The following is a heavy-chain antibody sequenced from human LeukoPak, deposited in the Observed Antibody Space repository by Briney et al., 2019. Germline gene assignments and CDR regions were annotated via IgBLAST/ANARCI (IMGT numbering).Heavy chain of an antibody. CDR3: ARTGMGGNVWIDS. CDR1: GYTFTNYD. J-gene: IGHJ5*01. D-gene: IGHD1-26*01. CDR2: MNPNSGDT. Sequence: ASAKVSCKASGYTFTNYDINWVRQATGQGLEWMGWMNPNSGDTGYAENFQGIVTMTRDTSTSTAYMELTSLTSDDTAMFYCARTGMGGNVWIDSWGQGTLVTVSS. V-gene: IGHV1-8*01.